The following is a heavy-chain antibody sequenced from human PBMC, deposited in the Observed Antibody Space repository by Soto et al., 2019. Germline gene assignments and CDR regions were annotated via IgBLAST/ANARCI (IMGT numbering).Heavy chain of an antibody. Sequence: VGSMRLSCAASGFIFSNYAMHWVRQAPGKGPEWVAVISYDGSNKYYADSVKGRFTISRDNSKNTLYLQMNSLRAVDTATYYCAHSPRHLWFGELVGPWFDPWGQGTLVTVSS. CDR2: ISYDGSNK. V-gene: IGHV3-30-3*01. D-gene: IGHD3-10*01. CDR3: AHSPRHLWFGELVGPWFDP. J-gene: IGHJ5*02. CDR1: GFIFSNYA.